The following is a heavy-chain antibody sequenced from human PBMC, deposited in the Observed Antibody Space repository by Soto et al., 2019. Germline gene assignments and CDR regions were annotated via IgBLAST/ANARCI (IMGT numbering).Heavy chain of an antibody. CDR3: ARIYDGSGYYYVYFDL. D-gene: IGHD3-22*01. CDR2: IYHSGST. J-gene: IGHJ2*01. CDR1: GYSISIGYY. V-gene: IGHV4-38-2*01. Sequence: SETLSLTCAVSGYSISIGYYWGCIRQPPGKGLEWIGSIYHSGSTYYNPSLKSRVTISVDTSKNQFSLKLSSVTAADTAVYYCARIYDGSGYYYVYFDLWGRGTLVTVSS.